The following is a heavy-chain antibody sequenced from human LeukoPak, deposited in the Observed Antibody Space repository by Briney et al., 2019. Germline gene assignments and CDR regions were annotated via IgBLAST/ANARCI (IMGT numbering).Heavy chain of an antibody. J-gene: IGHJ4*02. V-gene: IGHV5-51*01. Sequence: GESLKISCKGSGYRFTSYWIAWVRQMPGKGLEWMGIIYPGDPETRYSPSFQGQVTISVDKSISTAYLQWSSLKASDTAMYSCARAYCSSTTCYFYIAFDYWGQGTLVTVSS. D-gene: IGHD2-2*01. CDR1: GYRFTSYW. CDR2: IYPGDPET. CDR3: ARAYCSSTTCYFYIAFDY.